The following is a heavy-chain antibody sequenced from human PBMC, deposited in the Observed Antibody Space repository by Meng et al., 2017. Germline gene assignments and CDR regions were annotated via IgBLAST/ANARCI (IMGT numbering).Heavy chain of an antibody. D-gene: IGHD6-19*01. J-gene: IGHJ4*02. CDR2: ISAYNGNT. CDR3: ARDGTGYSSGWSLPWEYYFDY. Sequence: ASVKVSCKASGYTFTSYGISWVRQAPGQGLEWMGWISAYNGNTNYAQKLQGRVTMTTDTSTSTAYMELRSLRSHDTAVYYCARDGTGYSSGWSLPWEYYFDYWGQGTLVTVSS. CDR1: GYTFTSYG. V-gene: IGHV1-18*01.